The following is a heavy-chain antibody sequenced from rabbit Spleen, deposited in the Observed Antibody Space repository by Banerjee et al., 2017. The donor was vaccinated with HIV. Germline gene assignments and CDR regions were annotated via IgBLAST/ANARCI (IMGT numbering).Heavy chain of an antibody. Sequence: QEQLVESGGGLVQPGGSLKLSCKASGFDFSNYGVSWVRQAPGKGLEWIGYIDLVFSNTYHASWVNGRFTISSHNAQNTLYLQLNSLTAADTATYFCVRGASSSGYYSLWGPGTLVTVS. J-gene: IGHJ6*01. CDR2: IDLVFSNT. V-gene: IGHV1S47*01. CDR3: VRGASSSGYYSL. CDR1: GFDFSNYG. D-gene: IGHD1-1*01.